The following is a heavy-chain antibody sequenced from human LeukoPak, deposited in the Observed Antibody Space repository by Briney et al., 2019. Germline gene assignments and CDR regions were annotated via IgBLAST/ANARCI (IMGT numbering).Heavy chain of an antibody. V-gene: IGHV1-46*01. D-gene: IGHD5-12*01. CDR3: ARLHDYYWYFDL. CDR1: GYTFIRNH. CDR2: INPSGGST. Sequence: GASVKVSCKASGYTFIRNHIHWVRQAPGQGLEWMGIINPSGGSTTYAQKFQGRVTMTRDTSTSTVYMELSSLRSEDTAVYYCARLHDYYWYFDLWGGGTLVTVSS. J-gene: IGHJ2*01.